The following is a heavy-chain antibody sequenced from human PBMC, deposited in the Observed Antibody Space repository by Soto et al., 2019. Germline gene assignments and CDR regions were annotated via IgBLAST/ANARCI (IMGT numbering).Heavy chain of an antibody. D-gene: IGHD7-27*01. CDR1: GNSVSVNSAA. CDR3: ARDKDLEPTVWGY. CDR2: TYYRSKWYN. J-gene: IGHJ4*02. Sequence: PTRSLTWAISGNSVSVNSAAWNWIRQSPSRGLEWLGRTYYRSKWYNDYAVFVKSRITVTPDTSKNQFSLHLISVTAADTALYFCARDKDLEPTVWGYWGQGIQVTVSS. V-gene: IGHV6-1*01.